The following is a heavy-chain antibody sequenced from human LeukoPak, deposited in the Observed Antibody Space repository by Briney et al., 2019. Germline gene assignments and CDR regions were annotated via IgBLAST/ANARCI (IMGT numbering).Heavy chain of an antibody. CDR1: GFTFSDYY. Sequence: GGSLRLSCAASGFTFSDYYMSWIRQAPGKGLEWVSYISSSGSTIYYADSVKGRFTISRDNAKNSLYLQMNSLRAEDTAVYYCARIPYDILGNWFDPWGQGTLVTVSS. V-gene: IGHV3-11*01. CDR3: ARIPYDILGNWFDP. D-gene: IGHD3-9*01. J-gene: IGHJ5*02. CDR2: ISSSGSTI.